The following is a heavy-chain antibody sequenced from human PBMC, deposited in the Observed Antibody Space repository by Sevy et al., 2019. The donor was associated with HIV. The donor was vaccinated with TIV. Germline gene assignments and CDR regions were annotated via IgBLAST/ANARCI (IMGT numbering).Heavy chain of an antibody. CDR1: GLTFSSYV. V-gene: IGHV3-33*08. D-gene: IGHD2-21*02. CDR2: IWYDGTIK. CDR3: ARGGGYCGGDCYSIDY. J-gene: IGHJ4*02. Sequence: GGSLRLSCAASGLTFSSYVMPWVRQAPGKGLEWGALIWYDGTIKYYADSVKGRFTISRDNSKDTLFLQMNSLTPEDTAVYYCARGGGYCGGDCYSIDYWGQGALVTVSS.